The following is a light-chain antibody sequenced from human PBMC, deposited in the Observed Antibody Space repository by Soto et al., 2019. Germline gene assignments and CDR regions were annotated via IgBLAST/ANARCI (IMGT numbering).Light chain of an antibody. V-gene: IGLV2-8*01. Sequence: QSALTQPPSASGSPGQSVTISCTGTSSDIGGYNYVSWYQQHPGKAPKLMIYEVIKRPSGVPDRFSGSRSGNTASLTVSGLQAEDEADYYCSSYTGTNNLYVFGTGTKVTVL. CDR2: EVI. CDR3: SSYTGTNNLYV. J-gene: IGLJ1*01. CDR1: SSDIGGYNY.